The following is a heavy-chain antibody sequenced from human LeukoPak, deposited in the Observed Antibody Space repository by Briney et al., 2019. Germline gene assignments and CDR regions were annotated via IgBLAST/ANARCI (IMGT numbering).Heavy chain of an antibody. CDR2: IRKDGSDI. Sequence: PGGSLRLSCAASGFTFSTYWMSWVRQAPGKGLEWVANIRKDGSDIHYVDSVKGRFTISRDNAKNSLYLEMSSLRGEDTALYYCAKAAYGDYVNWFDPWGQGTLVTVSS. V-gene: IGHV3-7*03. CDR1: GFTFSTYW. J-gene: IGHJ5*02. CDR3: AKAAYGDYVNWFDP. D-gene: IGHD4-17*01.